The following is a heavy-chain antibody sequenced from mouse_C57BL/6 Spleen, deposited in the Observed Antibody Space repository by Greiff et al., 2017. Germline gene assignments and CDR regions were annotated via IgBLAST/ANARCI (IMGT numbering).Heavy chain of an antibody. Sequence: EVQRVESGGGLVKPGGSLKLSCAASGFTFSSYAMSWVRQTPEKRLEWVATISDGGSYTYYPDNVKGRFTISRDNAKNNLYLQMSHLKSEDTAMYYCAREDDYDRYYFDYWGQGTTLTVSS. CDR3: AREDDYDRYYFDY. D-gene: IGHD2-4*01. V-gene: IGHV5-4*01. CDR1: GFTFSSYA. CDR2: ISDGGSYT. J-gene: IGHJ2*01.